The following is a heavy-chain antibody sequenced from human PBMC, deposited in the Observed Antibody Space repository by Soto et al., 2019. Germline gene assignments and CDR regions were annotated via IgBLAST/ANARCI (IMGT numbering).Heavy chain of an antibody. CDR1: GGSISSSSYY. Sequence: SETLSLTXTVSGGSISSSSYYWGWIRQPPGKGLEWIGSIYYSGSTYYNPSLKSRVTISVDTSKNQFSLKLSSVTAADTAVYYCARRDYDFWSGYYTGHYYYGMDVWGQGTTVTV. D-gene: IGHD3-3*01. V-gene: IGHV4-39*01. CDR3: ARRDYDFWSGYYTGHYYYGMDV. J-gene: IGHJ6*02. CDR2: IYYSGST.